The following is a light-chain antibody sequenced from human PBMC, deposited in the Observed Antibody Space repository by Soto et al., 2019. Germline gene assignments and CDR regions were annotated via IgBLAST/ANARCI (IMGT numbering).Light chain of an antibody. CDR2: SNN. V-gene: IGLV1-44*01. CDR3: AAWDYSLSGWV. CDR1: SSNIGSNT. Sequence: QSVLTQPPSASGTPGQRVTISCSGSSSNIGSNTVNWYQQLPGTAPKLLIYSNNQRPSGVPGRFSGSKSGTSASLAISGLPSEYEADYYCAAWDYSLSGWVFGGGTKLTVL. J-gene: IGLJ3*02.